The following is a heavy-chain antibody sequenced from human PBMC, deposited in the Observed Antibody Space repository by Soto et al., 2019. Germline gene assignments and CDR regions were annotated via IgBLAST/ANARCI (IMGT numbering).Heavy chain of an antibody. Sequence: PSETLSLTCTVSGGSISSYYWSWNRQPPGKGLEWIGYIYYSGSTNYNPSLKSRVTISVDTSKNQFSLKLSSVTAADPAVYYCARTHYYGSGSLYYFDYWGQGTLVTVSS. CDR2: IYYSGST. J-gene: IGHJ4*02. CDR3: ARTHYYGSGSLYYFDY. V-gene: IGHV4-59*01. CDR1: GGSISSYY. D-gene: IGHD3-10*01.